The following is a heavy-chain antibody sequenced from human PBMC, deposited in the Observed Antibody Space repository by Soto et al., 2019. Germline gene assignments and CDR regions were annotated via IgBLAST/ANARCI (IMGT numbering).Heavy chain of an antibody. CDR3: VKGRGYCSSTSCPPFDY. V-gene: IGHV3-64D*06. D-gene: IGHD2-2*01. CDR1: GFTFSSYA. J-gene: IGHJ4*02. Sequence: GGSLRLSCSASGFTFSSYAMHWVRQAPGKGLEYVSAISSNGGSTYYADSVKGRFTISRDNSKNTLYLQMSSLRAEDTAVYYCVKGRGYCSSTSCPPFDYWGEGTLVTVPS. CDR2: ISSNGGST.